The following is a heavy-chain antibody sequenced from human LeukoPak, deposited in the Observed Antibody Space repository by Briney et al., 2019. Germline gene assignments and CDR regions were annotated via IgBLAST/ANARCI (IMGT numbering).Heavy chain of an antibody. Sequence: PSETLSLTCTVSGGSISSYYWTWIRLPSGKGLEWIGYTYDSGYTNYNPSLKSRVTISVDMSKNQFSLKLSSVTAADTAVYYCARYVVVTAYFDYWGQGTLVTVSS. J-gene: IGHJ4*02. V-gene: IGHV4-59*01. CDR1: GGSISSYY. CDR2: TYDSGYT. D-gene: IGHD2-21*02. CDR3: ARYVVVTAYFDY.